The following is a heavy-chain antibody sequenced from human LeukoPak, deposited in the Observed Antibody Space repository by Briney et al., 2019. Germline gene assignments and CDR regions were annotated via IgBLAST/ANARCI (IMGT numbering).Heavy chain of an antibody. D-gene: IGHD6-13*01. CDR3: ASGSSSWYGWVYY. Sequence: PSETLSLTCAVYGGSFSGYYWSWIRQPPGKGLEWIGEINHSGSTNYNPSLKSRVTISVDTSKNQFSLKLSSVTAADTAVYYCASGSSSWYGWVYYWGQGTLVTVSS. V-gene: IGHV4-34*01. CDR2: INHSGST. J-gene: IGHJ4*02. CDR1: GGSFSGYY.